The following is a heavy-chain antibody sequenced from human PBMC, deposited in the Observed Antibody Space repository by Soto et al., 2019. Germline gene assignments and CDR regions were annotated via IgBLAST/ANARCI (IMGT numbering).Heavy chain of an antibody. Sequence: SETRSRTCAVSGGSISSSNWWSWVRQPPGKGLEWIGEIYHSGSTNYNPSLKSRVTISVDKSKNQFSLKLSSVTAADTAVYYCARGVVREWNWFDPWGQGTLVTVSS. CDR2: IYHSGST. CDR3: ARGVVREWNWFDP. J-gene: IGHJ5*02. CDR1: GGSISSSNW. D-gene: IGHD3-10*01. V-gene: IGHV4-4*02.